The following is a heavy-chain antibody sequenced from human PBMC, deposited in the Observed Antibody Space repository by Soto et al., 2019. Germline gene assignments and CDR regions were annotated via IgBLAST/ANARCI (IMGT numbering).Heavy chain of an antibody. CDR3: VKGTFSRSKVIFDY. V-gene: IGHV3-9*01. D-gene: IGHD2-21*01. Sequence: GGSLRLSCVASGFIFEYYDMHWVRQVPGKGLEWVSSITSNSDAIKYADSVKGRFTLSRDNAKNSMYLEMNSLRVEDTAFYFCVKGTFSRSKVIFDYWGQGTLVTVSS. J-gene: IGHJ4*02. CDR1: GFIFEYYD. CDR2: ITSNSDAI.